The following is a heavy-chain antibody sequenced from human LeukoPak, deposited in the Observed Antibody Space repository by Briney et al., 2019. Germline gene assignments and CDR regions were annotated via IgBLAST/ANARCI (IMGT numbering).Heavy chain of an antibody. Sequence: PGGSLRLSCAASGFTFDDYAMHWVRQAPGKGLEWVSGISWNSGSIGYADSVKGRFTISRDNAKNSLYLQMNSLRAEDTAVYYCARAGRADSTRFDYWGQGTLVTVSS. D-gene: IGHD2/OR15-2a*01. CDR3: ARAGRADSTRFDY. CDR2: ISWNSGSI. CDR1: GFTFDDYA. V-gene: IGHV3-9*01. J-gene: IGHJ4*02.